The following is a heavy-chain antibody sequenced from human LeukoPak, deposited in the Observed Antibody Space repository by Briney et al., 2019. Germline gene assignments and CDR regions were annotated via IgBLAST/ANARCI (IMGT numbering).Heavy chain of an antibody. Sequence: GGSLRLSCAASGSTFSSYGMHWVRQAPGKGLEWVSSISSSSSYIYYADSVKGRFTISRDNAKNSLYLQMNSLRAEDTAVYYCASQAYCGGDCYYAFHPRYFDYWGQGTLVTVSS. CDR1: GSTFSSYG. V-gene: IGHV3-21*01. CDR2: ISSSSSYI. D-gene: IGHD2-21*02. CDR3: ASQAYCGGDCYYAFHPRYFDY. J-gene: IGHJ4*02.